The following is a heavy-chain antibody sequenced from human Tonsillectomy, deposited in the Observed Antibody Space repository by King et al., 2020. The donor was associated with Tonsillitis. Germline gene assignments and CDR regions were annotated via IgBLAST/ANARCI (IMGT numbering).Heavy chain of an antibody. CDR3: ASGPPVDH. Sequence: VQLVESGGGLVQPGGSLRLSCAASGFTVSTNYMSWVRQAPGKGLEWVSVMYSGGSTDYADSVKGRFTISRDNSKNTLYLQINSLRAEDTAVYYCASGPPVDHWGQGTLVTVSS. V-gene: IGHV3-66*01. CDR2: MYSGGST. CDR1: GFTVSTNY. J-gene: IGHJ4*02.